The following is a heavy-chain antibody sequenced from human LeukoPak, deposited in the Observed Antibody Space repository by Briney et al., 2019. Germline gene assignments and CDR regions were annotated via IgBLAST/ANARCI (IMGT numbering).Heavy chain of an antibody. J-gene: IGHJ4*02. D-gene: IGHD1-26*01. CDR3: ARRTASGSYVDY. V-gene: IGHV4-39*01. CDR2: TYYSGST. Sequence: PSETLSLTCTVSGGSISSSSYYWGWIRQPPGKGLEWIGSTYYSGSTYYNPSLKSRVTISVDTSKNQFSLKLSSVTAADTAVYYCARRTASGSYVDYWGQGTLVTVSS. CDR1: GGSISSSSYY.